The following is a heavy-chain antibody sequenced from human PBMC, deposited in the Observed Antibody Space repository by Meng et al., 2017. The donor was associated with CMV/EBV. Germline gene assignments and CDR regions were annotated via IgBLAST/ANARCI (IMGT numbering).Heavy chain of an antibody. Sequence: ASVKVSCKASGYTFTSYGISWVRQAPGQGLEWMGWISAYNGNTNYAQKLQGRVTMTTDTSTSTAYMELRSLRSDDTAVYYCARGSPEWLLFGDYYYGMDVWGQGTTVTVSS. V-gene: IGHV1-18*01. J-gene: IGHJ6*02. CDR2: ISAYNGNT. CDR3: ARGSPEWLLFGDYYYGMDV. CDR1: GYTFTSYG. D-gene: IGHD3-3*01.